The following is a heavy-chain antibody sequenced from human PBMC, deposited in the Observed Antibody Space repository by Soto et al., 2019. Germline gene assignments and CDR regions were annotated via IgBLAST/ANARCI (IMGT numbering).Heavy chain of an antibody. V-gene: IGHV3-30*18. D-gene: IGHD1-26*01. J-gene: IGHJ6*02. CDR2: ISYDGSNK. CDR3: AKSPGAEYYYGMDV. Sequence: PGGSLRLSCAASGFTFSSYGMHWVRQAPGKGLEWVAVISYDGSNKYYADSVKGRFTISRDNSKNTLYLQMNSLRAEDTAVYYCAKSPGAEYYYGMDVWGQGTTVTAP. CDR1: GFTFSSYG.